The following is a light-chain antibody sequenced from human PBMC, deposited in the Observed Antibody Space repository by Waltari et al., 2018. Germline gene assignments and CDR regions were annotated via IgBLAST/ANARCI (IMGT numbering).Light chain of an antibody. J-gene: IGLJ2*01. Sequence: QSVLTQPPSVSGAPGQRVSISCTGSGSTPGAGYVVHWYQQHPGKAPKLLIYGTSTRPPGVPDRFFGSQSGTSASLAITALQAEDEAEYYCQSYDTSLSVVFGGGTKLTVL. V-gene: IGLV1-40*01. CDR1: GSTPGAGYV. CDR3: QSYDTSLSVV. CDR2: GTS.